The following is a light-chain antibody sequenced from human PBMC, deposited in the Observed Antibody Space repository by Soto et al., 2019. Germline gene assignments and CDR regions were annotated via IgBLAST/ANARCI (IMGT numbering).Light chain of an antibody. J-gene: IGKJ1*01. V-gene: IGKV1-5*01. CDR1: QSISSW. Sequence: DIQMTQSRSTLSASVGDRVTITCRASQSISSWLAWYQQKPGKAPKIMIYDDSSLESGVPSRFSGSGSGTELNLTISSLQPDDFATYYCQHFNSYPWTFGQGTKVDIK. CDR3: QHFNSYPWT. CDR2: DDS.